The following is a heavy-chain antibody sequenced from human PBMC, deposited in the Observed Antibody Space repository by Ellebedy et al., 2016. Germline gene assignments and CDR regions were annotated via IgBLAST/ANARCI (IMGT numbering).Heavy chain of an antibody. V-gene: IGHV3-72*01. CDR2: IRSKAYGGTT. D-gene: IGHD4-17*01. J-gene: IGHJ4*02. CDR3: ASLQATTVTAFDY. CDR1: GFTFSDHY. Sequence: GESLKISCAASGFTFSDHYMDWVRQAPGKGLEWVGFIRSKAYGGTTEYAASVKGRFTISRDDSKNSLYLQMNSLRAEDTAVCYCASLQATTVTAFDYWGQGTLVTVSS.